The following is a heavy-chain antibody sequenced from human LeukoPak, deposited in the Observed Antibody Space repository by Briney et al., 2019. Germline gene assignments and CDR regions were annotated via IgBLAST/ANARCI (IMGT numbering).Heavy chain of an antibody. CDR1: GGSFSGYY. J-gene: IGHJ3*02. Sequence: PSETLCLTCAVYGGSFSGYYWSWIRQPPEKGLEWIGEINHSGSTNYNPSLKSRVTISVDTSKNQFSLKLSSVTAADTAVYYCARGRVVPASSIWGQGTMVTVSS. V-gene: IGHV4-34*01. CDR2: INHSGST. CDR3: ARGRVVPASSI. D-gene: IGHD2-2*01.